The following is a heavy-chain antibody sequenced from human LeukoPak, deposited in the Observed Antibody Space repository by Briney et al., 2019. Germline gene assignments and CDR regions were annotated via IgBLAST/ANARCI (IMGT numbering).Heavy chain of an antibody. V-gene: IGHV3-7*01. CDR3: ARTQGYYYDSSGYYYGMDV. CDR1: GFTFSSYW. D-gene: IGHD3-22*01. J-gene: IGHJ6*02. CDR2: IKQDGSEK. Sequence: QPGGSLRLSCAASGFTFSSYWMSWVRQAPGKGLEWVANIKQDGSEKYYVDSVKGRFTISRDNAKNSLYLQMNSLRAEDTAVYYCARTQGYYYDSSGYYYGMDVWGQGTTVTVSS.